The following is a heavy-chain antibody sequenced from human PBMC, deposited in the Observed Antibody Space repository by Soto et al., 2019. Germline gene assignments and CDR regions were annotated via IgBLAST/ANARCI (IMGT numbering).Heavy chain of an antibody. J-gene: IGHJ4*02. D-gene: IGHD3-22*01. CDR2: ISAYNGNT. CDR3: ARAADYYDSVPYYFDY. V-gene: IGHV1-18*01. Sequence: QVQLVQSGAEVKKPGASVKVSCKASGYTFTSYGISWVRQAPGQGLEWMGWISAYNGNTNYAQKLQGRVTMTTDTXTXKAYMELRSLRSDDTAVYYCARAADYYDSVPYYFDYWGQGTLVTVSS. CDR1: GYTFTSYG.